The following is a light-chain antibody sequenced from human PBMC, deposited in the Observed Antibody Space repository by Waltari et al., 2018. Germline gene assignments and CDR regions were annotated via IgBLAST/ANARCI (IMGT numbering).Light chain of an antibody. V-gene: IGLV8-61*01. CDR1: SGSLSSTSY. Sequence: QTVVTQEPSLSVSPGGTVTLTCALSSGSLSSTSYAGWYQQRPVQTPRTLVYKANIRSSGVPDRFSGSVLGNKAVLIITGAQAEDESTYYCLLYMGSGIWVFGGGTKLTVL. CDR2: KAN. CDR3: LLYMGSGIWV. J-gene: IGLJ3*02.